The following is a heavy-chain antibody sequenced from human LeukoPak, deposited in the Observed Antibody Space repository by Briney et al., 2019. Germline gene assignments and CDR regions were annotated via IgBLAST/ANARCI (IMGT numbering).Heavy chain of an antibody. D-gene: IGHD1-14*01. CDR1: GFTFSIYA. J-gene: IGHJ4*02. V-gene: IGHV3-23*01. Sequence: PGGSLRLSCAASGFTFSIYAMSWVRQAPGKGLEWVSSITGSGDRTYYADSVKGRFTISRDNSKNALYLQMNSLRADETAVYYCASRPRADMGPLDFWGQGTLVTVSS. CDR2: ITGSGDRT. CDR3: ASRPRADMGPLDF.